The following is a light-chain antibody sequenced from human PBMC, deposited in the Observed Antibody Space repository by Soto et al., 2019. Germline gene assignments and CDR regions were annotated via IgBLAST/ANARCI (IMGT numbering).Light chain of an antibody. CDR2: DAS. Sequence: DIQMTQSPSTLSASVGDRVTITCRASQSISSWLAWYQQXPGKAPKLLIYDASSLESGVPSRFSGSGSGTEFTLTISSLQPDDFATYYCQQYNSYITFGQGTRLEIK. J-gene: IGKJ5*01. V-gene: IGKV1-5*01. CDR3: QQYNSYIT. CDR1: QSISSW.